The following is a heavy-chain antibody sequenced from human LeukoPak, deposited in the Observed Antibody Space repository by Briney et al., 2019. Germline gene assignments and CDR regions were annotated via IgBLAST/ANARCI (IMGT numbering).Heavy chain of an antibody. CDR3: ASDSSPYYDFWSGHLAFDI. D-gene: IGHD3-3*01. Sequence: PSQTLSLTCTVSGGSISSGDYYWSWIRQPPGKGLEWIGYIYYSGSTYYNPSLKSRVTISVDTSKNQFSLKLSSVTAADTAVYYCASDSSPYYDFWSGHLAFDIWGQGTMVTVSS. V-gene: IGHV4-30-4*08. CDR2: IYYSGST. CDR1: GGSISSGDYY. J-gene: IGHJ3*02.